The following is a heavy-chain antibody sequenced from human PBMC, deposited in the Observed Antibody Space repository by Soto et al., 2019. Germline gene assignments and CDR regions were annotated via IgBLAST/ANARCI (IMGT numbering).Heavy chain of an antibody. CDR2: INHSGST. Sequence: QVQLQQWGAGLLKPSETLSLTCAVYGGSFSGYYWSWIRQPPGKGLEWIGEINHSGSTNYNPSLKSRVTVSVDTSKNQFSLKLSSVTAADTAVYYCARGTNITIFGVTSPLDVWGKGTTVTVSS. J-gene: IGHJ6*04. D-gene: IGHD3-3*01. V-gene: IGHV4-34*01. CDR3: ARGTNITIFGVTSPLDV. CDR1: GGSFSGYY.